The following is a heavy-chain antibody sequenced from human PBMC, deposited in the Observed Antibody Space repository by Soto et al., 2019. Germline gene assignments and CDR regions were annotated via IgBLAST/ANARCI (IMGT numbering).Heavy chain of an antibody. Sequence: PGGSLRLSCAASGFTFSSYSMNWVRQAPGKGLEWVSSISSSSSYIYYADSVKGRFTISRDNAKNSPYLQMNSLRAEDTAVYYCARDRIELLWFGEINWFDPWGQGTLVTVSS. CDR3: ARDRIELLWFGEINWFDP. J-gene: IGHJ5*02. D-gene: IGHD3-10*01. V-gene: IGHV3-21*01. CDR2: ISSSSSYI. CDR1: GFTFSSYS.